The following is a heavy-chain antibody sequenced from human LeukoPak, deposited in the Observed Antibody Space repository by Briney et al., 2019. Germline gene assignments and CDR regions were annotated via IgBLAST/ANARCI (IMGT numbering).Heavy chain of an antibody. D-gene: IGHD6-19*01. J-gene: IGHJ4*02. CDR1: GISFRRSG. CDR2: IQNDGSDK. Sequence: GGSLRLSCAVSGISFRRSGMHWVRQAPGKGLEWVAFIQNDGSDKKYADSVKGRFTVSRDNSKNTVYLQMNTLRAEDTAVYYCAREGGITVAGKFDSWGQGTLVTVSS. V-gene: IGHV3-30*02. CDR3: AREGGITVAGKFDS.